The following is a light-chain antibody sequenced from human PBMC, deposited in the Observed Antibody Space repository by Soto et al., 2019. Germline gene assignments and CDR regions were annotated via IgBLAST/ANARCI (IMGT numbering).Light chain of an antibody. CDR1: QSLTNNY. J-gene: IGKJ1*01. CDR2: GAS. V-gene: IGKV3-20*01. Sequence: EIVLTQSPGPLSLSPGERATLSCRASQSLTNNYFAWYQQKPGRALRLLIDGASTRATGIPDRFSGSGSGTVFTLTISRLEPEDVAVYYCQQYEAVVTFGQGTKVEI. CDR3: QQYEAVVT.